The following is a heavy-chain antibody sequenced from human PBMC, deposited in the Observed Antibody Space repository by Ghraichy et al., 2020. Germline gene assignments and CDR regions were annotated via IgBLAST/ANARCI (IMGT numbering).Heavy chain of an antibody. V-gene: IGHV3-21*01. CDR3: ARDRPQYCSGGSCYSPFEDYYYYYGMDV. Sequence: GGSLRLSCAASGFTFSSYSMNWVRQAPGKGLEWVSSISSSSSYIYYADSVKGRFTISRDNAKNSLYLQMNSLRAEDTAVYYCARDRPQYCSGGSCYSPFEDYYYYYGMDVWGQGTTVTVSS. CDR1: GFTFSSYS. J-gene: IGHJ6*02. D-gene: IGHD2-15*01. CDR2: ISSSSSYI.